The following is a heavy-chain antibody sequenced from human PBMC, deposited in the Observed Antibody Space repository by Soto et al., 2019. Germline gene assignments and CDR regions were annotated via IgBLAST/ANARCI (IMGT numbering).Heavy chain of an antibody. CDR2: INSDGSST. J-gene: IGHJ6*02. CDR3: ARRREGYYYGLYV. CDR1: RFTFSSYW. D-gene: IGHD1-26*01. V-gene: IGHV3-74*01. Sequence: EERLVESGGGSVQPGGSLRLSCAASRFTFSSYWMYWVRQAPGKGLVWVSRINSDGSSTRYADSVKGRFSISRDNSKSTLYLKMNTLRSEDTAVYYCARRREGYYYGLYVWGQGTTVTVSS.